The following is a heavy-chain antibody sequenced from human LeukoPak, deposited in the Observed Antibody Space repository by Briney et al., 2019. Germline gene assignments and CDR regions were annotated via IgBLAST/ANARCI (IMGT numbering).Heavy chain of an antibody. CDR3: AKLRTNNDYYDSSGYYSFCDY. CDR2: ISGSGSST. J-gene: IGHJ4*02. V-gene: IGHV3-23*01. CDR1: GFTFSSYA. D-gene: IGHD3-22*01. Sequence: LAGGSLRLSCAASGFTFSSYAMSWVRQAPGKGLEWVSAISGSGSSTYYADSVKGRFTISRDNSKNTLYLQMNSLRAEDTAVYYCAKLRTNNDYYDSSGYYSFCDYWGQGTLVTVSS.